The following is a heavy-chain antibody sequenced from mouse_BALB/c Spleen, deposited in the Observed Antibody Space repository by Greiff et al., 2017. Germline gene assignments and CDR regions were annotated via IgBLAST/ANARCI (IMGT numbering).Heavy chain of an antibody. J-gene: IGHJ2*01. CDR3: TRLGTMITTFDY. D-gene: IGHD2-4*01. CDR2: IYPGNSDT. CDR1: GYSFTSYW. Sequence: VQLQQSGTVLARPGASVKMSCKASGYSFTSYWMHWVKQRPGQGLEWIGAIYPGNSDTSYNQKFKGKAKLTAVTSASTAYMELSSLTNEDSAVYYCTRLGTMITTFDYWGQGTTLTVSS. V-gene: IGHV1-5*01.